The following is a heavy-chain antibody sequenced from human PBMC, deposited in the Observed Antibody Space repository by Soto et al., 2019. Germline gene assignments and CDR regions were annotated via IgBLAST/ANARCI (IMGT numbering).Heavy chain of an antibody. CDR2: ISAYNTNT. V-gene: IGHV1-18*01. J-gene: IGHJ4*02. Sequence: QVQLVQSGAEVKKPGASVKVSCKTSGYTFTSYHISWVRQAPGQGLEWMGWISAYNTNTNYAQKLQGRVTMTTDTLTSTAYMELRSLRYADTAVYYCARDTPPTDYWGQGTLVTVSS. CDR1: GYTFTSYH. CDR3: ARDTPPTDY.